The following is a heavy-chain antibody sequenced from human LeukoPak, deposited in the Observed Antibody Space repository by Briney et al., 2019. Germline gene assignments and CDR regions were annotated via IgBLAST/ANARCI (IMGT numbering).Heavy chain of an antibody. CDR2: ISSSTNYI. CDR3: ARVVSRDFDY. V-gene: IGHV3-21*01. J-gene: IGHJ4*02. Sequence: PGGSLRLSCAASGFTFSTSTMNWVRQAPGKGLEWVSSISSSTNYIYYADSVKGRFTISRDNAQNSLYLQMNSLRAEDTAVYYCARVVSRDFDYWGQGTLVTVSS. D-gene: IGHD2-8*01. CDR1: GFTFSTST.